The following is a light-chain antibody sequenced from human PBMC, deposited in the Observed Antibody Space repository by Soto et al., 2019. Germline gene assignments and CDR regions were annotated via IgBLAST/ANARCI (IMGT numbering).Light chain of an antibody. Sequence: DIQMTQSPSSLSASVGDRVTITCRASQSISSYLNWYQQKPGEAPKLLIFDASSLKSGVPSRFSGSGSGTEFTLTISSLQPDDFATYYCQQYDSYSWTFGQGTKVDIK. CDR2: DAS. CDR3: QQYDSYSWT. CDR1: QSISSY. V-gene: IGKV1-5*01. J-gene: IGKJ1*01.